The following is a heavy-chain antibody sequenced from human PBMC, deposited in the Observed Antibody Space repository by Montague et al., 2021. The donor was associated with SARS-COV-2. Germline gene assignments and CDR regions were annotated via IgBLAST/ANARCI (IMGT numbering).Heavy chain of an antibody. V-gene: IGHV4-4*08. CDR1: GGSISSFY. CDR2: ISDSGST. J-gene: IGHJ3*02. CDR3: ARFPTSYYYDSKAAPATPAAFDT. D-gene: IGHD3-22*01. Sequence: SETLSLTCNVSGGSISSFYWSWFRQPPGKGLEWIGYISDSGSTNSNSSLTSRVTMSVDTSKNKFSLKLSRVTAAATAVYYCARFPTSYYYDSKAAPATPAAFDTWAQGTRVTVSS.